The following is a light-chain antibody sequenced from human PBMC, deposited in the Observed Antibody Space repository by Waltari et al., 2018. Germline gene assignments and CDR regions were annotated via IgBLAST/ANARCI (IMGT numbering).Light chain of an antibody. Sequence: EIVLTQSPGPLSLSLGERATLSCRASQSVAGSYLAWYQQRPGQAPRLLISGASSRATGIPDRFSGSGSGTDFTLTITRLEPEDFAVYSCQQYGSSPYTFGQGTKLEI. J-gene: IGKJ2*01. CDR3: QQYGSSPYT. V-gene: IGKV3-20*01. CDR1: QSVAGSY. CDR2: GAS.